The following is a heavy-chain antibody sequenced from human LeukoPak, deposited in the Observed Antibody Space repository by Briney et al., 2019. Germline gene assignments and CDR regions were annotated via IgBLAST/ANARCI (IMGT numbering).Heavy chain of an antibody. J-gene: IGHJ3*02. D-gene: IGHD4/OR15-4a*01. V-gene: IGHV1-69*05. Sequence: ASVKVSCKASGGTFSSYAISWVRQAPGQGLEWIGGIIPIFGTANYAQKFQGRVTITTDEYTSTAYMELSSLRSEDTAVYYCARDRDYGVWAFDIWGQGTMVTVSS. CDR3: ARDRDYGVWAFDI. CDR2: IIPIFGTA. CDR1: GGTFSSYA.